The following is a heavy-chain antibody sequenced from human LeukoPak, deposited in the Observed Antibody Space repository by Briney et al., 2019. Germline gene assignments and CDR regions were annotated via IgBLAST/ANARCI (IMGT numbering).Heavy chain of an antibody. D-gene: IGHD6-13*01. CDR2: ISYDGSNK. V-gene: IGHV3-30-3*01. CDR1: GFTFSSYA. J-gene: IGHJ4*02. Sequence: GGSLRLSCAASGFTFSSYAMHWVRQAPGKGLEWVAVISYDGSNKYYADSVKGRFTISRDNSKNTLYLQMNSLRAEDTAVYYCARDFMSYGLGKAGTTTGYWGQGTLVTVSS. CDR3: ARDFMSYGLGKAGTTTGY.